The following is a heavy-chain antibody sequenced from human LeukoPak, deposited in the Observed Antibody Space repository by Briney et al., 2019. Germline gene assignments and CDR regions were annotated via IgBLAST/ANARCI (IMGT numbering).Heavy chain of an antibody. CDR2: INERGTTM. CDR3: ARELTHCGGDCHDY. V-gene: IGHV3-48*03. D-gene: IGHD2-21*02. CDR1: GFTFSNYE. J-gene: IGHJ4*02. Sequence: GGSLRLSCAASGFTFSNYEMNWVRQAPGKGLEGVSYINERGTTMYYANSVKGRFTISRDNAKNSLYLQVNSLSAEDTAVYYCARELTHCGGDCHDYWGQGTLVTVSS.